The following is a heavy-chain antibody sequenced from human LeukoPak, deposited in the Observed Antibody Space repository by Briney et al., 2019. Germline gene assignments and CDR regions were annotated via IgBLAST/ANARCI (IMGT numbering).Heavy chain of an antibody. J-gene: IGHJ6*02. CDR2: ISSSSSTV. CDR3: ARESEAYYYGMDV. Sequence: GGSLRLSCAASGFTFSSYGMHWVRQAPGKGLEWVSYISSSSSTVYYADSVKGRFTISRDNAKNSLYLQMNSLRAEDTAVYYCARESEAYYYGMDVWGQGTTVTVSS. CDR1: GFTFSSYG. V-gene: IGHV3-48*04. D-gene: IGHD3-3*01.